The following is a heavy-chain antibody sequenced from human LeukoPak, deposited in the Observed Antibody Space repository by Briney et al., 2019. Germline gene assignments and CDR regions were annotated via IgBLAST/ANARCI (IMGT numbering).Heavy chain of an antibody. V-gene: IGHV5-51*01. Sequence: GESLQISCKGSGYSFTNYWIGWVRQMPGKGLEWMGIIYPGDSDTRYSPSFQGQVTISADKSISTAYLQWSGLKASDTAMYYCARQDFYDSSGYQRLFGYWGQGTLVTVSS. D-gene: IGHD3-22*01. CDR1: GYSFTNYW. CDR2: IYPGDSDT. CDR3: ARQDFYDSSGYQRLFGY. J-gene: IGHJ4*02.